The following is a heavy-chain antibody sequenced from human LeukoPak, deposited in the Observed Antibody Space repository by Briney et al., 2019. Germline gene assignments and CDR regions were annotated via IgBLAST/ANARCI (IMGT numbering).Heavy chain of an antibody. CDR3: ARDLWEYYYDSSGTTGGAFDI. Sequence: GSLRLSCAASGFTVRSNYMSWIRQPPGKGLEWIGSIYYSGSTYYNPSLKSRVTISVDTSKNQFSLKLSSVTAADTAVYYCARDLWEYYYDSSGTTGGAFDIWGQGTMVTVSS. CDR2: IYYSGST. J-gene: IGHJ3*02. V-gene: IGHV4-39*07. CDR1: GFTVRSNY. D-gene: IGHD3-22*01.